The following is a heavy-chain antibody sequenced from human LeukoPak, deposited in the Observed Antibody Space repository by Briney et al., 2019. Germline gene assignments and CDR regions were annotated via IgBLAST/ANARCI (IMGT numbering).Heavy chain of an antibody. CDR2: IRSGGDT. CDR3: AREGVYDNSGYNDALDI. D-gene: IGHD3-22*01. Sequence: GGSLRLSCAASGFSVSKTYMNWVRQAPGKGPEWVSVIRSGGDTQYADSVKGRLTVSRDDSKNTLYLQMNSLRAEDTAVYYCAREGVYDNSGYNDALDIWGQGTQVTVSS. CDR1: GFSVSKTY. V-gene: IGHV3-53*01. J-gene: IGHJ3*02.